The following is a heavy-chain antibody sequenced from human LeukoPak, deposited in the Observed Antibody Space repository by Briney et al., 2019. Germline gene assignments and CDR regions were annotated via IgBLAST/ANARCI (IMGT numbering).Heavy chain of an antibody. V-gene: IGHV1-2*02. Sequence: ASVKVSCKASGYTFTGYYMHWVRQAPGQGLEWMGWINPNSGGTNYAQKFQGRVPMTRDTSITTAYMELSRLTSDDTAVYYCAREVASGYCIDGVCPPFGYWGQGTLVTVSS. CDR2: INPNSGGT. J-gene: IGHJ4*02. CDR3: AREVASGYCIDGVCPPFGY. D-gene: IGHD2-8*01. CDR1: GYTFTGYY.